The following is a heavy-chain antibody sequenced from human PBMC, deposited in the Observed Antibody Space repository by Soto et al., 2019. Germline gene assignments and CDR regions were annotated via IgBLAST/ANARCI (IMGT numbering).Heavy chain of an antibody. V-gene: IGHV4-4*07. Sequence: SQTQRLPGSVAGGAITSYCWSWILQPDGKGLEWIGRIYSSESTQHNTALQSRISMSLDTSKNQFSLTLASVTAADTAVYYCARAQRFSDWFDPWVQGTLVTVTS. CDR1: GGAITSYC. CDR3: ARAQRFSDWFDP. CDR2: IYSSEST. D-gene: IGHD3-3*01. J-gene: IGHJ5*02.